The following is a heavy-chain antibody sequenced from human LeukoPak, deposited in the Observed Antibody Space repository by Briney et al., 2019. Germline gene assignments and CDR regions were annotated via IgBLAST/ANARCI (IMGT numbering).Heavy chain of an antibody. CDR3: ARLNYYYDSSGYYSDAFDI. J-gene: IGHJ3*02. Sequence: SETLSLTCAVSGGSISSGGYSWSWIRQPPGKGLEWIGYIYHSGSTYYNPSLKSRVTISVDRSKNQFSLKLSSVTAADTTVYYCARLNYYYDSSGYYSDAFDIWGQGTMVTVSS. D-gene: IGHD3-22*01. CDR1: GGSISSGGYS. CDR2: IYHSGST. V-gene: IGHV4-30-2*01.